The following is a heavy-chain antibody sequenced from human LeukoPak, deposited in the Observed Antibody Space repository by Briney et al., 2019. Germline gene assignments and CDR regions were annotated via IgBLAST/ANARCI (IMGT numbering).Heavy chain of an antibody. J-gene: IGHJ3*02. CDR2: INPNSGGT. CDR3: ARDGSVRDYGDYVFAFDI. Sequence: ASVKVSCTASGYTFTSYGISWVRQAPGQGLEWMGWINPNSGGTNYAQKFQGWVTMTRDTSISTAYMELSRLRSDDTAVYYCARDGSVRDYGDYVFAFDIWGQGTMVTVSS. V-gene: IGHV1-2*04. CDR1: GYTFTSYG. D-gene: IGHD4-17*01.